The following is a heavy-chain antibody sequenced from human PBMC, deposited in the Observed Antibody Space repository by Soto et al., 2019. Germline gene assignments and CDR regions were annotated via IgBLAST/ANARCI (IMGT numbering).Heavy chain of an antibody. CDR3: ATPSEPYRNIFYFDY. V-gene: IGHV3-30-3*01. J-gene: IGHJ4*02. CDR2: ISYDGSNK. Sequence: QVQLVESGGGVVQPGRSLRLSCAASGFTFSSYAMHWVRQAPGKGLEWVAVISYDGSNKYYADSVKGRFTISRDNSKNTLYLQMNSLRAEDTAVYYCATPSEPYRNIFYFDYWGQGTLVTVSS. CDR1: GFTFSSYA.